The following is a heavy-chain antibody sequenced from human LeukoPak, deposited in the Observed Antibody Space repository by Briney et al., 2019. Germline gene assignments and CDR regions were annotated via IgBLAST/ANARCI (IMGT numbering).Heavy chain of an antibody. CDR2: IYTSGST. D-gene: IGHD3-10*01. CDR3: ARDYGSGSSAWFDP. J-gene: IGHJ5*02. CDR1: GGSISSYY. Sequence: PSETLSLTXTVSGGSISSYYWSWIRQPAGKGLEWIGRIYTSGSTNYNPSLKSRVTMSVDTSKNQFSLKLSSVTAADTAVYYCARDYGSGSSAWFDPWGQGTLVTVSS. V-gene: IGHV4-4*07.